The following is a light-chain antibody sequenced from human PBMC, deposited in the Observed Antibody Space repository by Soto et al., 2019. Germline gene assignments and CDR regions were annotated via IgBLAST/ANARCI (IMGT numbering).Light chain of an antibody. J-gene: IGLJ1*01. V-gene: IGLV2-14*01. CDR2: DVS. Sequence: QSALTQPASVSGSPGQSITISCTGTSSGVGGYNYVAWYQQRPGKAPKLMIYDVSTRPSGVSLRFSGSKSGNTASLTISGLQAEDEADYYCSSYTSISTLVFGTGTKLTVL. CDR1: SSGVGGYNY. CDR3: SSYTSISTLV.